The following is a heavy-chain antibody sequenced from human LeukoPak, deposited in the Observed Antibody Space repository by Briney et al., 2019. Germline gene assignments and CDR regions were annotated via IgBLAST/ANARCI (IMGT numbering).Heavy chain of an antibody. V-gene: IGHV4-59*01. J-gene: IGHJ6*02. CDR1: XXXXSXXY. CDR3: ARVFVATVREPTTYYYYYGMDV. Sequence: ASETLSLTCTXSXXXXSXXYWSWIXQXXXXXXXXXXXXXXXXXTNYNPSLKSRVTISVDTSKNQFSLKLSSVTAADTAVYYCARVFVATVREPTTYYYYYGMDVWGQGTTVTVSS. CDR2: XXXXXXT. D-gene: IGHD5-12*01.